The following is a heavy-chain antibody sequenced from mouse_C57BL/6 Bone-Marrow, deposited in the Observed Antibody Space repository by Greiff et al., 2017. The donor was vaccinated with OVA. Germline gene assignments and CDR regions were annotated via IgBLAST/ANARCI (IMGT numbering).Heavy chain of an antibody. Sequence: EVQLVESGAELVKPGASVKLSCTASGFNIKDYYMHWVKQRTEQGLEWIGRIDPEDGETKYAPKFQGKATITADTSSNTAYLQLSSLTSEDTAVYYCASGGTTVVATNYFDYWGQGTTLTVSS. CDR2: IDPEDGET. D-gene: IGHD1-1*01. V-gene: IGHV14-2*01. J-gene: IGHJ2*01. CDR3: ASGGTTVVATNYFDY. CDR1: GFNIKDYY.